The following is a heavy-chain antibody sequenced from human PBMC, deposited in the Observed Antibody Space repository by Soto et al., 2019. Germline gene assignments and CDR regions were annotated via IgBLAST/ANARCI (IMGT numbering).Heavy chain of an antibody. CDR1: GGSFSGYY. J-gene: IGHJ4*02. V-gene: IGHV4-34*01. D-gene: IGHD2-21*02. CDR3: ARGLAYCGGDCSGPRDY. CDR2: INHSGST. Sequence: SETLSLTCAVYGGSFSGYYWSWIRQPPGKGLEWIGEINHSGSTNYNPSLKSRVTISVDTSKNQFSLKLSSVTAADTAVYYCARGLAYCGGDCSGPRDYWGQGTLVT.